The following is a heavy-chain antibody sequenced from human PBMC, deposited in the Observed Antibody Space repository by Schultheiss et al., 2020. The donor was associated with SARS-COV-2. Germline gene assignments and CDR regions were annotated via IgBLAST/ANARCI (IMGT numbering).Heavy chain of an antibody. Sequence: GESLKISCAASGFTFSSYAMHWVRQAPGKGLEWVAVISYDGSNKYYADSVKGRFTISRDNSKNTLYLQMNSLKTEDTAVYFCTTDLQGGMIVVVPPWYWGQGTLVTVSS. V-gene: IGHV3-30*07. CDR3: TTDLQGGMIVVVPPWY. CDR1: GFTFSSYA. J-gene: IGHJ4*02. D-gene: IGHD3-22*01. CDR2: ISYDGSNK.